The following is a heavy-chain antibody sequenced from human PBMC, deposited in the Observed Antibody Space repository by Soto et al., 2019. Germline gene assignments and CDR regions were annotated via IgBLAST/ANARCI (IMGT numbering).Heavy chain of an antibody. J-gene: IGHJ6*02. V-gene: IGHV1-69*13. Sequence: SVKVSCNASGGTFSLYALSWVRQAPGHGLAWMGGIIPILGTPIYAQKFQGRVTITADESATTAYMEVSILRSEDTTVYYCAKGAHGISIGNYYYYYMDVWGQGTTVTVSS. CDR3: AKGAHGISIGNYYYYYMDV. D-gene: IGHD3-3*02. CDR1: GGTFSLYA. CDR2: IIPILGTP.